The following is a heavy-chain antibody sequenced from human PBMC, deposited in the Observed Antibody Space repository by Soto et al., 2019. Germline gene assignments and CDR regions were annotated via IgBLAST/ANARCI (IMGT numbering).Heavy chain of an antibody. CDR1: GFTFTSSA. V-gene: IGHV1-58*01. CDR2: IVVGSGNT. Sequence: SVEVSCKACGFTFTSSAVRWVRQARGQRLEWIGWIVVGSGNTNYAQKFQERVTITRDMSTSTAYMELSSLRSEDTAVYYCAAERLAAYYYYGMDVWGQGTTVTVSS. J-gene: IGHJ6*02. D-gene: IGHD2-15*01. CDR3: AAERLAAYYYYGMDV.